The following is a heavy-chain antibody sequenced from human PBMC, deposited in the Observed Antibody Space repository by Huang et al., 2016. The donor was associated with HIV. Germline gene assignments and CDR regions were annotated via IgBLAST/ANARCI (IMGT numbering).Heavy chain of an antibody. CDR3: ARGQLGSYGDYDVLY. D-gene: IGHD4-17*01. V-gene: IGHV1-69*13. CDR2: SIPMLGTP. CDR1: GGTFSKYA. Sequence: QVQLVQSGAEVKTPGSSVKVSCKASGGTFSKYAISWVRQAPGKGLEGMGGSIPMLGTPNYARKFQGRVTITAYDSTSTTYVEVSSLRSEDTALYYCARGQLGSYGDYDVLYWGQGTLVTVSS. J-gene: IGHJ4*02.